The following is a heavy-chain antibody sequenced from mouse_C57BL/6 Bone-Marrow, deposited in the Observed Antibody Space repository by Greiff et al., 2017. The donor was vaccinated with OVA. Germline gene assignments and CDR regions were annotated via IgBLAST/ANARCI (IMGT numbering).Heavy chain of an antibody. J-gene: IGHJ1*03. V-gene: IGHV1-54*01. Sequence: QVQLQQSGAELVRPGTSVKVSCKASGYAFTNYLIEWVKERPGQGLEWIGVINPGSGGTNYNEKFKGKATLTADKSSSTAYMQLSSLTSEDSAVYFCGRKITTTIHWYFDVWGTGTTVTVSS. CDR2: INPGSGGT. D-gene: IGHD1-1*01. CDR1: GYAFTNYL. CDR3: GRKITTTIHWYFDV.